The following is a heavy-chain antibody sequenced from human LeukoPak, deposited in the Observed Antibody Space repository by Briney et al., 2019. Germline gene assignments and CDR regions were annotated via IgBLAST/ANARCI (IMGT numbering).Heavy chain of an antibody. CDR1: GGTFSSYA. D-gene: IGHD4-11*01. CDR2: IIPIFGTA. V-gene: IGHV1-69*05. J-gene: IGHJ3*02. CDR3: ARAYSNYEDAFDI. Sequence: SVKVSCKASGGTFSSYAISWVRQAPGQGLEWMGGIIPIFGTANYAQKLQGRVTMTTDTSTSTAYMELRSLRSDDTAVYYCARAYSNYEDAFDIWGQGTMVTVSS.